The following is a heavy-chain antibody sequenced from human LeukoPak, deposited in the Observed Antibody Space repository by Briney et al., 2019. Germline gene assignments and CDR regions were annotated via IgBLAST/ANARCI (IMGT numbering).Heavy chain of an antibody. V-gene: IGHV3-7*01. Sequence: GGSLRLSCAASGLTFNSYWMTWVRQAPGMGLEWVANINQDGNEKYYVDSVKGRFTISRDNAKNSLYLQMNSLRAEDTAVYYCARGHRTGWEIYFDYWGQGTLVTVSS. J-gene: IGHJ4*02. CDR3: ARGHRTGWEIYFDY. CDR1: GLTFNSYW. D-gene: IGHD6-19*01. CDR2: INQDGNEK.